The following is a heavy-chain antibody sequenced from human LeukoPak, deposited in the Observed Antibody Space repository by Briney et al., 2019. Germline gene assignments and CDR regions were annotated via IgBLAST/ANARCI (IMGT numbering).Heavy chain of an antibody. V-gene: IGHV3-7*03. Sequence: PGGSLRLSCAASGFTFSSYWMSWVRQAPGKGLEWVANIKQDGSGKYYVDSVKGRFTISRDNAKNSLYLQMNSLRAEDTAVYYCAKAPVTTCSGAYCYPFDYWGQGTLVTVSS. CDR1: GFTFSSYW. CDR2: IKQDGSGK. CDR3: AKAPVTTCSGAYCYPFDY. D-gene: IGHD2-21*01. J-gene: IGHJ4*02.